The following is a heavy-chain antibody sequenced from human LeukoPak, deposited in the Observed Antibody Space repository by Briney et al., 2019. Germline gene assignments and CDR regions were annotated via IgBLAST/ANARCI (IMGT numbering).Heavy chain of an antibody. V-gene: IGHV3-30-3*01. CDR1: GFTFSSYA. J-gene: IGHJ3*02. CDR3: ARESGMIVVVTAPDDAFDI. CDR2: ISYDGSNK. D-gene: IGHD3-22*01. Sequence: GGSLRHSCAASGFTFSSYAMHWVRQAPGKGLEWVAVISYDGSNKYYADSVKGRFTISRDNSKNTLYLQMNSLRAEDTAVYYCARESGMIVVVTAPDDAFDIWGQGTMVTVSS.